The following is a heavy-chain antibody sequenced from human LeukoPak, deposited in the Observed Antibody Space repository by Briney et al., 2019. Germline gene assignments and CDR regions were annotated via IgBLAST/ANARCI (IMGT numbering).Heavy chain of an antibody. CDR3: ASGDSSGYYSDAFDI. J-gene: IGHJ3*02. Sequence: RGESLKISCKGSGYSFTSYWIGWVRQMPGKGLEWMGIIYPGDSYTRYSPSFQGQVTISADKSISTAYLQWSSLKASDTAMYYCASGDSSGYYSDAFDIWGQGTMVTVSS. CDR1: GYSFTSYW. CDR2: IYPGDSYT. D-gene: IGHD3-22*01. V-gene: IGHV5-51*01.